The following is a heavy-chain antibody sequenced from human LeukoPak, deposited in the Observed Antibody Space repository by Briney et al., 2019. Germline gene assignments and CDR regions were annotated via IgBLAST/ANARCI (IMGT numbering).Heavy chain of an antibody. J-gene: IGHJ5*02. D-gene: IGHD6-19*01. V-gene: IGHV3-30-3*01. Sequence: GRSLRLSCAASGFTFSSYAMHWVRQAPGKGLEWVAVISYDGSNKYYADSVKGRFTIPRDNSKNTLYLQMNSLRAEDTAVYYCARDHSDWAVAGQFDPWGQGTLVTVSS. CDR3: ARDHSDWAVAGQFDP. CDR1: GFTFSSYA. CDR2: ISYDGSNK.